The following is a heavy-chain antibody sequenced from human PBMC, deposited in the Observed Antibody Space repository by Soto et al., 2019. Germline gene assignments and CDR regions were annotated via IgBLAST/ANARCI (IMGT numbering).Heavy chain of an antibody. J-gene: IGHJ4*02. CDR3: ARGARNYYYFDY. Sequence: EVQLVESGGGLVQPGGSLRLSCAASGFIFTDYWIRWVRQAPGKGLVWVSRIKSDESTTNYADSVWGRLTISRDNAKNTVYLQINSLSAEDTAVYYCARGARNYYYFDYWGQGTLVTVSS. CDR2: IKSDESTT. CDR1: GFIFTDYW. D-gene: IGHD3-10*01. V-gene: IGHV3-74*01.